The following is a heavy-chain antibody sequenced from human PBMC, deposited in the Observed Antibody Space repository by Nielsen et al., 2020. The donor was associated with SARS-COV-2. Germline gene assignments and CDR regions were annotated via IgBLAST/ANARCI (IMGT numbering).Heavy chain of an antibody. J-gene: IGHJ4*02. D-gene: IGHD3-16*01. CDR2: IIPIFGTA. Sequence: SVKVSCKASGYTFTSYYMRWVRQAPGQGLEWMGGIIPIFGTANYAQKFQGRVTITADESTSTAYMELSSLRSEDTAVYYCARRGGSYYDYWGQGTLVTVSS. CDR1: GYTFTSYY. CDR3: ARRGGSYYDY. V-gene: IGHV1-69*13.